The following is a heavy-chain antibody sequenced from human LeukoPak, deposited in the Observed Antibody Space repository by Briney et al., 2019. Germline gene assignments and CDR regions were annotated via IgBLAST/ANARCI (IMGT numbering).Heavy chain of an antibody. CDR2: IYSSGTT. Sequence: SETLTLTCTVSGLSISSYYWSWLRQPAGKGLEWIGRIYSSGTTYYSPSLQSRITMSVDTSKNQLSLKLNSVTAADTAVYYCARGFTGGAGNVFDIWGQGTMVTVSS. D-gene: IGHD1-26*01. CDR3: ARGFTGGAGNVFDI. V-gene: IGHV4-4*07. CDR1: GLSISSYY. J-gene: IGHJ3*02.